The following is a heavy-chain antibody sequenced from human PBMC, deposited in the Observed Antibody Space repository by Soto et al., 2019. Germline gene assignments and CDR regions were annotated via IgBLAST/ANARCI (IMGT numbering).Heavy chain of an antibody. J-gene: IGHJ1*01. V-gene: IGHV1-46*01. CDR3: AREENCSGGTCYSEYFHR. Sequence: GASVKVSCKASGYLFTAYSMLWVRLAPGQGLEWMGVVNPSGGSTKYAQNFQGRVTMTRDTSTTTIYMELSSLRSDDTAIYYCAREENCSGGTCYSEYFHRWGQGTLVTVSS. D-gene: IGHD2-15*01. CDR1: GYLFTAYS. CDR2: VNPSGGST.